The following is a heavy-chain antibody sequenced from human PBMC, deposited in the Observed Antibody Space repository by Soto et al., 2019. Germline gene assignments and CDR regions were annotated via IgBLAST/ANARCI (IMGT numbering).Heavy chain of an antibody. CDR3: AKGGRQWLVTSGFNY. CDR2: VSHDGRNT. Sequence: VQLVESGGGVVQPGRSLRLSCAASGFTFIDYAMHWVRQAPGKGLEWVAVVSHDGRNTHYADSVKCRFTISTDSSKNTVSLEMTSLRAEETAVYYCAKGGRQWLVTSGFNYWGQGALVTVSS. CDR1: GFTFIDYA. V-gene: IGHV3-30*18. D-gene: IGHD6-19*01. J-gene: IGHJ4*02.